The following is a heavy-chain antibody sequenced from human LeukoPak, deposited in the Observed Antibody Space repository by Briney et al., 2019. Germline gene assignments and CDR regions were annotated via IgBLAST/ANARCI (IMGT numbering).Heavy chain of an antibody. V-gene: IGHV1-2*02. CDR2: INPNSGGT. CDR1: GYTFTGYY. Sequence: ASVKVSCKASGYTFTGYYMHWVRQAPGQGREWMGWINPNSGGTNYAQKFQGRVTMTRDTSISTAYMELSRLRSDDTAVYYCAGGCTSCYSWDENYYYYVDVWGKGTTVTVSS. D-gene: IGHD2-2*02. CDR3: AGGCTSCYSWDENYYYYVDV. J-gene: IGHJ6*03.